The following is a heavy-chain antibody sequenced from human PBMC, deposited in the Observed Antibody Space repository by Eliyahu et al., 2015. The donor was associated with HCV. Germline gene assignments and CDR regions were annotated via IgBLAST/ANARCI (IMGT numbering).Heavy chain of an antibody. V-gene: IGHV4-59*08. CDR2: XYXSGST. CDR3: ARHSSSSPRFPNNWFDP. J-gene: IGHJ5*02. CDR1: XGSISSYY. D-gene: IGHD6-6*01. Sequence: QVQLQESGPGLVKPSETLSLTCTVSXGSISSYYWSWIRQPPGKGLEWIGYXYXSGSTNYNPSLKSRVTISVDTSKNQFSLKLSSVXAADTAVYYCARHSSSSPRFPNNWFDPWGQGTLVTVSS.